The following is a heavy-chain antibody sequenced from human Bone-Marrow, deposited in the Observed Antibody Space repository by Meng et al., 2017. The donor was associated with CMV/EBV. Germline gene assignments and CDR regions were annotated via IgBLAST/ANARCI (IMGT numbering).Heavy chain of an antibody. CDR1: GGSISSSSYY. J-gene: IGHJ4*02. CDR2: IYYSGST. CDR3: ARVAVPAATGGNYFDY. Sequence: GSLRLSCTVSGGSISSSSYYWGWIRQPPGKGLEWIGSIYYSGSTYYNPSLKSRVTISVDTSKNQFSLKLSSVTAADTAVYYCARVAVPAATGGNYFDYWGQGTRVTVSS. V-gene: IGHV4-39*07. D-gene: IGHD2-2*01.